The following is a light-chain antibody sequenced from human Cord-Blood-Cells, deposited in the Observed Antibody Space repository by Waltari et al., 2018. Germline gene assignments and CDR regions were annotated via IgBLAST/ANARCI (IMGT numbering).Light chain of an antibody. J-gene: IGLJ2*01. CDR1: SSDVGGYTS. V-gene: IGLV2-14*01. CDR2: DVS. CDR3: SSYTSSSTYVV. Sequence: QSALTQPASVSGSPGQSITISFTGTSSDVGGYTSFSWYQQHPGKAPKLMIYDVSNRPSGVSNRFSGSKSGNTASLTISGLQAEDEADYYCSSYTSSSTYVVFGGGTKLTVL.